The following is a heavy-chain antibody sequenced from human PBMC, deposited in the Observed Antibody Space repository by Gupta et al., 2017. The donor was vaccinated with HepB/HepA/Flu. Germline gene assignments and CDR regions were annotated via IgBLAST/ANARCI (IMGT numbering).Heavy chain of an antibody. CDR3: ARDISGTAGLDY. V-gene: IGHV3-33*01. J-gene: IGHJ4*02. CDR1: GFTFRSYG. D-gene: IGHD1-20*01. CDR2: IWYDGSNK. Sequence: QVQLVESGGGVVQPGRSLRLSCAASGFTFRSYGLYWVRQAPGKGLEWVAVIWYDGSNKYYADSVKGRFTISRDNSKNTLYLQMNSLRAEDTAVYYCARDISGTAGLDYWGQGTQVTVSS.